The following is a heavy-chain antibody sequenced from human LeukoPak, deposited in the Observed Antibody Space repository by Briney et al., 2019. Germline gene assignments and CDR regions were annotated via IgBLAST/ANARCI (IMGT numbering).Heavy chain of an antibody. V-gene: IGHV4-59*01. D-gene: IGHD4-17*01. CDR1: GGAISSYY. Sequence: SETLSLTCTVSGGAISSYYWSWIRQPPGKGLEWIGYIYYSGSTNYNPSLKSRVTISVDTSKNQFSLKLSSVTAADTAVYYCARETTVTTVFDYWGQGTLVTVSS. J-gene: IGHJ4*02. CDR2: IYYSGST. CDR3: ARETTVTTVFDY.